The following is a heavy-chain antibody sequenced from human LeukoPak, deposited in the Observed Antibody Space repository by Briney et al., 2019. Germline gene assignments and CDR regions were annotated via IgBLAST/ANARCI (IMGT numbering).Heavy chain of an antibody. D-gene: IGHD3-16*01. V-gene: IGHV3-33*01. Sequence: TGRSLRLSCAASGFTFSSYGMHWVRQAPGKGLEWVAVIWYDGSNKYYADSVKGRFTISRDNSKNTLYLQMNSLRADDTAIYYCARNQQLGGHSYYYYGMDVWGQGTTVTVSS. J-gene: IGHJ6*02. CDR3: ARNQQLGGHSYYYYGMDV. CDR2: IWYDGSNK. CDR1: GFTFSSYG.